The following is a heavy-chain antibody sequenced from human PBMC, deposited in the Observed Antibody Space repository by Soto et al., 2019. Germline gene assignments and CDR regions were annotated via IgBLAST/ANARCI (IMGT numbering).Heavy chain of an antibody. CDR1: GFTFSSYW. V-gene: IGHV3-74*01. CDR3: ARAYYDFWSGYSTPPSDY. Sequence: GSLRLSCAASGFTFSSYWMHWVRQAPGKGLVWVSRINSDGSSTSYADSVKGRFAISRDNAKNTLYLRMNSLRAEDTAVYYCARAYYDFWSGYSTPPSDYWGQGTLVTVSS. J-gene: IGHJ4*02. D-gene: IGHD3-3*01. CDR2: INSDGSST.